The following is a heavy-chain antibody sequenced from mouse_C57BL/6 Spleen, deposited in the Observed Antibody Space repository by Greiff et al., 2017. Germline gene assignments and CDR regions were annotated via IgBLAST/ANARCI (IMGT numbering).Heavy chain of an antibody. CDR3: TRGYEGAMDY. Sequence: EVKVEESGGGLVQPGGSMKLSCVASGFTFSNYWMNWVRQSPEKGLEWVAQIRLKSDNYATQYAESVKGRFTISRDDSKSSVYLQMNNLRAEGTGIYYCTRGYEGAMDYWGQGTSVTVSS. D-gene: IGHD2-12*01. CDR1: GFTFSNYW. CDR2: IRLKSDNYAT. V-gene: IGHV6-3*01. J-gene: IGHJ4*01.